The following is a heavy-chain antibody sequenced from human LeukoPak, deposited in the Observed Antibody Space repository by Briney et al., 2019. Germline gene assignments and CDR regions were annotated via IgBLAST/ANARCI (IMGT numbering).Heavy chain of an antibody. CDR3: GRAPGYGCGRYLLY. CDR2: INQSGRT. CDR1: GGSYSGYY. J-gene: IGHJ4*02. V-gene: IGHV4-34*06. Sequence: SETLSLTCAVYGGSYSGYYWRWVREPPGKGVEWVGEINQSGRTNYNPSLKRRVTISVDTPKKQFSLKLESVNAADTGVFYWGRAPGYGCGRYLLYWRQGTQVTVSS. D-gene: IGHD3-10*01.